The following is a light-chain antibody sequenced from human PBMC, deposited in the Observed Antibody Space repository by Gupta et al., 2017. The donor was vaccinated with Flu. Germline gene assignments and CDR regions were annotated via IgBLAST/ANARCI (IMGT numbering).Light chain of an antibody. CDR1: QDIRTW. J-gene: IGKJ4*01. Sequence: DIQMTQSPSSLSASVGDRVTITCRASQDIRTWLAWYQQKPEKAPKSLIYAASKVQSGVPSRFSGGGSGTEFTLTISSRQPEDFATYYCQQENSFPITFGRGTKVDIK. V-gene: IGKV1D-16*01. CDR3: QQENSFPIT. CDR2: AAS.